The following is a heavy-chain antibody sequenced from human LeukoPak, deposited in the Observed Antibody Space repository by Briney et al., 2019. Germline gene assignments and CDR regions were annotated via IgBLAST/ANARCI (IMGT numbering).Heavy chain of an antibody. D-gene: IGHD3-22*01. V-gene: IGHV3-23*01. J-gene: IGHJ4*02. CDR1: GFTFSSYA. CDR2: ISGSGGST. CDR3: AKYDSSGYYYHFDY. Sequence: PGGSLRLSCAASGFTFSSYAMSWVRRAPGKGLGWVSAISGSGGSTYYADSVKGRFTISRDNSKNTLYLQMNSLRAEDTAVYYCAKYDSSGYYYHFDYWGQGTLVTVSS.